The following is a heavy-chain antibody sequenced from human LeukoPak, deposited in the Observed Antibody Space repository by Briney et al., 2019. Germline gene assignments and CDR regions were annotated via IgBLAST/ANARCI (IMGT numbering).Heavy chain of an antibody. D-gene: IGHD2-2*01. CDR1: GYTFTGYY. CDR2: INPNSGGT. CDR3: ARDALGYCSSTSCNWFDP. Sequence: ASVKVSCKASGYTFTGYYMHWVRQAPGQGLEWMGWINPNSGGTNYAQKFQGRVTMTRDTSISTAYMELSRLRSDDTAVYYCARDALGYCSSTSCNWFDPWGQGTLVTVSS. J-gene: IGHJ5*02. V-gene: IGHV1-2*02.